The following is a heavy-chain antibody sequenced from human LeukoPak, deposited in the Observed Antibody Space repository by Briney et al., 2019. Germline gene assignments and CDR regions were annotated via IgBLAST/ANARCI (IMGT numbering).Heavy chain of an antibody. Sequence: SETLSLTCTVSGGSISSSSYYWGWIRQPPGKGMEWIGSIYYSGSTYFNPSLKSRVTISVDTSKNQFSLKLSSVTAADTAVYYCARVPTVTFFDYWGQGTLVTVSS. CDR1: GGSISSSSYY. J-gene: IGHJ4*02. CDR2: IYYSGST. D-gene: IGHD4-17*01. V-gene: IGHV4-39*01. CDR3: ARVPTVTFFDY.